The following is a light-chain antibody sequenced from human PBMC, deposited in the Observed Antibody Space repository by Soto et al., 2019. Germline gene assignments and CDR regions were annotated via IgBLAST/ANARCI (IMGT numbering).Light chain of an antibody. V-gene: IGKV1-5*03. CDR3: QQYNSYWYT. Sequence: DIQMTQFPSTLSASVGDRVTITCRASQSISSWLAWYQQKPGKAPKLLIYKASSLESGVPSRFSGSGSGTEFTLTISSLQPDDCATYYCQQYNSYWYTFGQGTKLEIK. CDR1: QSISSW. J-gene: IGKJ2*01. CDR2: KAS.